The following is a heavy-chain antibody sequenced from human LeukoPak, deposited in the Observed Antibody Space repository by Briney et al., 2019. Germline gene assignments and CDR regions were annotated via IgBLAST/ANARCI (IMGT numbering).Heavy chain of an antibody. D-gene: IGHD3-16*01. CDR1: GYTFTSYV. CDR3: ARDWALYGMDV. V-gene: IGHV1-3*01. Sequence: ASVKVSCKASGYTFTSYVMHWVRQAPGQRLEWMGWINAGNGNTKYSQKFQGRVTITRDTSASTAYMELSSLRSEDTAAYYCARDWALYGMDVWGQGTTVTVSS. CDR2: INAGNGNT. J-gene: IGHJ6*02.